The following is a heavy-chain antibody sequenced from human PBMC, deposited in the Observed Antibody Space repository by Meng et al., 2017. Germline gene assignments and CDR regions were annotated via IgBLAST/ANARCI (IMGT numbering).Heavy chain of an antibody. D-gene: IGHD3-10*01. CDR1: GFTFSSYA. Sequence: ETLSLTCAASGFTFSSYAMSWVRQAPGKGLEWVSAISGSGGSTYYADSVKGRFTISRDNSKNTLYLQMNSLRAEDTAVYYCAILAAEGLWFGELYYFDYWGQGTLVTVSS. J-gene: IGHJ4*02. CDR2: ISGSGGST. CDR3: AILAAEGLWFGELYYFDY. V-gene: IGHV3-23*01.